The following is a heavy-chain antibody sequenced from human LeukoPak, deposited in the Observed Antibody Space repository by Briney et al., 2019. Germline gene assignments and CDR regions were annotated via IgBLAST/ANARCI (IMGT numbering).Heavy chain of an antibody. J-gene: IGHJ4*02. CDR1: GFTFSSHA. V-gene: IGHV3-23*01. CDR2: VSGGGGKT. CDR3: ANGDAGRPSEGLDY. Sequence: PGGSLRLSCAASGFTFSSHAVSWVRQPPGKGLEWVSSVSGGGGKTYYAHCVKGRFTISRDNSKSTLYLQMNSLRAEDTAVYYWANGDAGRPSEGLDYWGRGTLVTVSS. D-gene: IGHD6-6*01.